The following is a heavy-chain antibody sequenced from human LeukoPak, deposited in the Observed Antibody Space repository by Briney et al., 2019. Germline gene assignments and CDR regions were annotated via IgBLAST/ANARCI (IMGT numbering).Heavy chain of an antibody. V-gene: IGHV3-23*01. CDR2: ISGSGGST. Sequence: GGSLRLSCAASGFTFSSYAMSWVRQAPGKRLEWVSAISGSGGSTYYADSVKGRFTISRDNSKNTLYLQMNSLRAEDTAVYYCAKMSIVGAILYYFDYWGQGTLVTVSS. J-gene: IGHJ4*02. CDR1: GFTFSSYA. CDR3: AKMSIVGAILYYFDY. D-gene: IGHD1-26*01.